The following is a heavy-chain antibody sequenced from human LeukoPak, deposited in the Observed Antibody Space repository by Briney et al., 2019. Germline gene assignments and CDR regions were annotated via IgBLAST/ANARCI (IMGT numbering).Heavy chain of an antibody. CDR3: AHAWSGYTYGDFDN. CDR1: GWSFSSYG. V-gene: IGHV3-30*02. J-gene: IGHJ4*02. Sequence: PGGSLRLSCAASGWSFSSYGMRGVRPAPGKGLGWVALRQYDGANKYYADSLRGGFSISRDNYTTTMYLQMHSLRAEDTAVYYCAHAWSGYTYGDFDNWGQGTLVTVSS. D-gene: IGHD5-18*01. CDR2: RQYDGANK.